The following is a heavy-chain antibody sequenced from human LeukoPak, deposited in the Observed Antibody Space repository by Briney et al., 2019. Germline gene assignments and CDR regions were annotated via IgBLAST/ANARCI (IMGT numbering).Heavy chain of an antibody. Sequence: VASVKVSCXASGYTFTGYYMHWVRLAPGQGLEWMGRINPNSGGTNYAQKFQGRVTMTRDTSISTAYMELSRLRSDDTAVYYCARGGAATVSSYYYYYYMDVWGKGTTVTVSS. CDR3: ARGGAATVSSYYYYYYMDV. CDR2: INPNSGGT. V-gene: IGHV1-2*06. D-gene: IGHD4-17*01. J-gene: IGHJ6*03. CDR1: GYTFTGYY.